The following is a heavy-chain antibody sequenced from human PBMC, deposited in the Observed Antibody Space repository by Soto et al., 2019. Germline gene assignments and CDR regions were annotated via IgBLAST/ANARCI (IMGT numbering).Heavy chain of an antibody. J-gene: IGHJ4*02. CDR3: ARRGAAAGTGFRY. D-gene: IGHD6-13*01. V-gene: IGHV3-21*02. CDR1: GFTFSNYA. CDR2: ISSSSSYI. Sequence: VQLLESGGGLVQPGGSLRLSCAASGFTFSNYAMSWVRQAPGKGLEWVSSISSSSSYIYYADSVKGRFTISRDNAKNSLYLQMNSLRAEDTAVYYCARRGAAAGTGFRYWGQGTLVTVSS.